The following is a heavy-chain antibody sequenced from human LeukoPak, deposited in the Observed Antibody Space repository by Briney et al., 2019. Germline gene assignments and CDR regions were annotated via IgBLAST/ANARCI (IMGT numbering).Heavy chain of an antibody. D-gene: IGHD6-13*01. Sequence: AGSLRLSCAASLFTFSTYDMSWVRQAPGKGLEWVSTISPSGDRTYYADSVKGRFTISRDNSKNTLSLQMNSLRVEDAAMYYCAKAYSATYWGQGTLVTVSS. CDR3: AKAYSATY. CDR2: ISPSGDRT. J-gene: IGHJ4*02. V-gene: IGHV3-23*01. CDR1: LFTFSTYD.